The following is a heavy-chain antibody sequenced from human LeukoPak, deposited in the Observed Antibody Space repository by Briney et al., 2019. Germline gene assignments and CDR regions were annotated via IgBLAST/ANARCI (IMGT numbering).Heavy chain of an antibody. CDR3: ARQYYDFWSGYHMGWFDP. J-gene: IGHJ5*02. Sequence: GGSLRLSCAASGFIFSFYCMHWVRQAPGKGPMWVSRICPDGTGISYADSVKARFTTSRDNAKNTVYLQMNSLRAEDTAVYYCARQYYDFWSGYHMGWFDPWGQGTLVTVSS. CDR1: GFIFSFYC. CDR2: ICPDGTGI. D-gene: IGHD3-3*01. V-gene: IGHV3-74*01.